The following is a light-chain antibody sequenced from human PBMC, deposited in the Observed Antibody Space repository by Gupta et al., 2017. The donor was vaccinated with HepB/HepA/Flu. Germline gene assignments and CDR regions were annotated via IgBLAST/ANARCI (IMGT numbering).Light chain of an antibody. Sequence: ALPQPRSVSGAPERAVTISCTGTSSDVGGYHYIYWYQLHPDQAPNLIIYDVSKLPAGVPDRFSGSKSGNASSLTISGLHEEEEADYYCCSDAGIYTWVFGGGTKLTVL. V-gene: IGLV2-11*01. J-gene: IGLJ3*02. CDR2: DVS. CDR1: SSDVGGYHY. CDR3: CSDAGIYTWV.